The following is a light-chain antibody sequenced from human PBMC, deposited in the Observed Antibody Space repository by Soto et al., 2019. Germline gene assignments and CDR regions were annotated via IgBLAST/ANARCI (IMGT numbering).Light chain of an antibody. CDR1: SSDVGGYNF. J-gene: IGLJ1*01. V-gene: IGLV2-14*01. CDR2: DVR. Sequence: QSALTQPASVSGSPGQSITISCAGTSSDVGGYNFVSWYQQHPGKAPKLMIYDVRDRTSGVSNRFSGSKSGHTASLTIAGLQAEDEADYYCSAYTSRSTNYVVGTGTKVTVL. CDR3: SAYTSRSTNYV.